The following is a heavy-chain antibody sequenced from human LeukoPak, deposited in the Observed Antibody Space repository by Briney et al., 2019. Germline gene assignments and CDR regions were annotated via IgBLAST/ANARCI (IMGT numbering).Heavy chain of an antibody. D-gene: IGHD4/OR15-4a*01. Sequence: GGSLRLSCAASGFTFSSYSMNWVRQAPGKGLEWVSSISSSSSYIYYADSLKGRFTFSRDNAKNSLYLQMNSLRAEDTAVYYCARGGAYYYYMDVWGKGTTVTVSS. V-gene: IGHV3-21*01. J-gene: IGHJ6*03. CDR3: ARGGAYYYYMDV. CDR2: ISSSSSYI. CDR1: GFTFSSYS.